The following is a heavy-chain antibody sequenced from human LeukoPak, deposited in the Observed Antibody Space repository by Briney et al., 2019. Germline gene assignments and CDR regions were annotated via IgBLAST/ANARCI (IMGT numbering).Heavy chain of an antibody. CDR2: ISSSSSYI. D-gene: IGHD5-18*01. J-gene: IGHJ4*02. CDR1: GFTFSSYS. V-gene: IGHV3-21*01. CDR3: ARGRDRVYSYGSGGFYYFDY. Sequence: GGSLRLSCAASGFTFSSYSMNWVRQAPGKGLEWVSSISSSSSYIYYADSVKGRFTISRDNAKNSLYLQMNSLRAEGTAVYYCARGRDRVYSYGSGGFYYFDYWGQGTLVTVSS.